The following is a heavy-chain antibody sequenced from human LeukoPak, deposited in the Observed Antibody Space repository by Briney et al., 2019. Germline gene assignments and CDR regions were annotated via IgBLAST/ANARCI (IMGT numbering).Heavy chain of an antibody. CDR3: ASQSPVYYDSSSLGY. CDR2: IYYSGST. D-gene: IGHD3-22*01. CDR1: GVSISSSSYY. J-gene: IGHJ4*02. V-gene: IGHV4-39*01. Sequence: SETLSLTCTVSGVSISSSSYYWGWIRQPPGKGLEWIGSIYYSGSTYYNPSLKSRVTISVDTSKNQFSLKLSSVTAADTAVYYCASQSPVYYDSSSLGYWGQGTLVTVSS.